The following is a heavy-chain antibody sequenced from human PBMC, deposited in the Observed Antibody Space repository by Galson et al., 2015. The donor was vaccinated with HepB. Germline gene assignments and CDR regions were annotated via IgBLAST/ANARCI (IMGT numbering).Heavy chain of an antibody. CDR2: IHSAGAT. D-gene: IGHD3-16*01. J-gene: IGHJ4*02. Sequence: SLRLSCAASGFTVSTNYMTWVRQAPGKGLEWVSVIHSAGATCYGDSVRGRFTISRDNSKNTLYLQMNSLRAEDTAVYYCARGYISLYSGLGYWGQGTLVTVSS. CDR1: GFTVSTNY. CDR3: ARGYISLYSGLGY. V-gene: IGHV3-53*01.